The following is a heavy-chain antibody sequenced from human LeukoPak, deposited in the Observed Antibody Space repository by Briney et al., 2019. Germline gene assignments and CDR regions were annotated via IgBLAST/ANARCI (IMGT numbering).Heavy chain of an antibody. Sequence: GGSLRLSCAASGFTFSDYYMSWIRQAPGKGLEGVSYIRGSGGTIDYADSVKGRFTISRDNAKNSLYLQMNGLRVEDTAVYYCARVSTFSGTSWDFDFWGQGTLVTVSS. J-gene: IGHJ4*02. D-gene: IGHD1-26*01. CDR1: GFTFSDYY. CDR2: IRGSGGTI. CDR3: ARVSTFSGTSWDFDF. V-gene: IGHV3-11*01.